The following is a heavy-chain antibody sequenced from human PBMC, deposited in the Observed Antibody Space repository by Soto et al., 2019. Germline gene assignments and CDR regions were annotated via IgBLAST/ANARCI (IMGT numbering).Heavy chain of an antibody. Sequence: ASVKVSCKASGYSFTTYYMHWVRQAPGQGLEWMGRINPSFGTTSYAQKFQGRVTMTGDASTSTAYMEMSSLRSEDTAVYYCARDSSGWPFDPWGQGTLVTVSS. CDR2: INPSFGTT. CDR1: GYSFTTYY. J-gene: IGHJ5*02. CDR3: ARDSSGWPFDP. V-gene: IGHV1-46*01. D-gene: IGHD6-19*01.